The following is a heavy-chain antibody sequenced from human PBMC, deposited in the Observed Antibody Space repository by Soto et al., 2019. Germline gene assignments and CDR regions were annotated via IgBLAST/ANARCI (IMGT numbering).Heavy chain of an antibody. D-gene: IGHD3-3*01. Sequence: SVKVSCKASGGSFGKSAINWVRQTPGQGLEWLGGFIPVYRTLNYAQKFQGRVTITADESTGTAYMTLSSLASDDTAVYYCATGVIWIGYFTVDSWGQGTRVTVSS. CDR1: GGSFGKSA. J-gene: IGHJ4*02. CDR2: FIPVYRTL. CDR3: ATGVIWIGYFTVDS. V-gene: IGHV1-69*13.